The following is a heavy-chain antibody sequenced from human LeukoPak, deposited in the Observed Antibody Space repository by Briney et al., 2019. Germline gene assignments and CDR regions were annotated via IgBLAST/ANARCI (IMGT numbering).Heavy chain of an antibody. V-gene: IGHV4-34*01. J-gene: IGHJ4*03. CDR1: GGSFSAYH. CDR3: ARGPTISETGYFDY. Sequence: SEALSLTCAVYGGSFSAYHWSWIRQSPGKGLEWIAEINHRGDTNYNPSVKSRVSISVDTSKNQFSLKVTSLTAADTAVYYCARGPTISETGYFDYWGQGTLVTVSS. D-gene: IGHD1-1*01. CDR2: INHRGDT.